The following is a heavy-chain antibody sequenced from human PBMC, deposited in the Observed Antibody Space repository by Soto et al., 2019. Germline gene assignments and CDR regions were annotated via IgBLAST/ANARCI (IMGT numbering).Heavy chain of an antibody. Sequence: GGPVKVSFKASGYTLTRHYIHLVRQAPGQGLEWMGIINPSGGSTSYAQKFQGRVTMTRDTSTSTVYMELSSLRSEDTAVYYCARVVRREQLAIHYWGQGTLVTVSS. V-gene: IGHV1-46*01. CDR2: INPSGGST. CDR1: GYTLTRHY. CDR3: ARVVRREQLAIHY. D-gene: IGHD6-6*01. J-gene: IGHJ4*02.